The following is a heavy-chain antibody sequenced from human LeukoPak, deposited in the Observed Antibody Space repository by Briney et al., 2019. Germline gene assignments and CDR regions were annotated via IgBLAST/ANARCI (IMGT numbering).Heavy chain of an antibody. V-gene: IGHV3-30*04. CDR2: ISYDGSNK. D-gene: IGHD3-3*01. Sequence: GGSLRLSCAASGFTFSSYAMHWVRQAPGKGLEWVAVISYDGSNKYYADSVKGRFTISRDNSKNTLYLQMNSLRAEDTAVYYCARAPYYDFWSGXYIYYXYGMXXXXQGTXVTVSS. J-gene: IGHJ6*02. CDR3: ARAPYYDFWSGXYIYYXYGMXX. CDR1: GFTFSSYA.